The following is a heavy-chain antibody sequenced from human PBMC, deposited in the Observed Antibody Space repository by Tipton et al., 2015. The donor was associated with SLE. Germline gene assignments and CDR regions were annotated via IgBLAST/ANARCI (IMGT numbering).Heavy chain of an antibody. CDR1: GFTFSRYW. J-gene: IGHJ4*02. V-gene: IGHV3-7*03. CDR2: IKQDGREK. CDR3: ARFSYNFVSGYYGDY. D-gene: IGHD3-3*01. Sequence: SLRLSCAASGFTFSRYWMTWVRQAPGKGLEWVASIKQDGREKNYVDSVKGRFTISRDNSKKTLYLQMDSLRAEDTAIYYCARFSYNFVSGYYGDYWGQGTLVTVSS.